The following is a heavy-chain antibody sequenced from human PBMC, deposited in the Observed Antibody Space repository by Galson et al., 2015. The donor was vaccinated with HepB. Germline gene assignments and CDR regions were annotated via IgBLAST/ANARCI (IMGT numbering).Heavy chain of an antibody. D-gene: IGHD2-15*01. J-gene: IGHJ6*03. V-gene: IGHV1-8*01. CDR2: MNPNSGST. Sequence: SVKVSCKASGYTFTSYDINWVRQATGQGLEWMGWMNPNSGSTGYAQKFQGRVTMTRNTSISTAYMELSSLGSEDTAVYYCARASHCSGGSCYSYYYYMDVWGKGTTVTVSS. CDR3: ARASHCSGGSCYSYYYYMDV. CDR1: GYTFTSYD.